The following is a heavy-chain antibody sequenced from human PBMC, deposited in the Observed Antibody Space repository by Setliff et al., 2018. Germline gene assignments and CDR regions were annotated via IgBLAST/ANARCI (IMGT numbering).Heavy chain of an antibody. CDR2: IKEDGSEK. J-gene: IGHJ5*02. CDR1: GFTFSNYY. D-gene: IGHD3-10*01. V-gene: IGHV3-7*01. CDR3: ARDPFGNPVFDP. Sequence: PGGSLRLSCAASGFTFSNYYMTWVRQAPGKGLEWVANIKEDGSEKYYVDSVKGRFSISRDNTKNSLYLQMNSLRAEDTAVYYCARDPFGNPVFDPWGQGTLVTVSS.